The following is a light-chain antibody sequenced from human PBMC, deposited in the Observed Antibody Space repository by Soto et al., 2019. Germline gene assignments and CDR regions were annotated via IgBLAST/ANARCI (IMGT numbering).Light chain of an antibody. CDR3: KQSYSTPRT. V-gene: IGKV1-39*01. CDR2: AAY. Sequence: DIQMTQSPSSLSASVGDRVTITCRASQSISSYLNWYHQKPGKAPNLLIFAAYSLQTGVPSRFSGSGSGTNFTLSIRSLQPEDFATYYCKQSYSTPRTFGQGTKVDI. J-gene: IGKJ1*01. CDR1: QSISSY.